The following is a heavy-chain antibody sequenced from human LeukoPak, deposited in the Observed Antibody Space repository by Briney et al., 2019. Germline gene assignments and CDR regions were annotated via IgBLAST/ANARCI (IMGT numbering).Heavy chain of an antibody. D-gene: IGHD1-26*01. Sequence: QSGGSLRLSCAASGFTFSSYGMSWVRQAPGKGLEWVSAISGSGGSTYYADSVKGRFTISRDDSKNTLYLQMNSLRAEDTAVYYCGSGSYFRLGDYWGQGTLVTVSS. J-gene: IGHJ4*02. CDR2: ISGSGGST. CDR1: GFTFSSYG. V-gene: IGHV3-23*01. CDR3: GSGSYFRLGDY.